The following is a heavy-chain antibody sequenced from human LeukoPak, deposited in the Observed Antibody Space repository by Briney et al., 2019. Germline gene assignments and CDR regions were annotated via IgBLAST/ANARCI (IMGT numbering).Heavy chain of an antibody. CDR1: GFTFRVYA. CDR2: ISSDGSHK. V-gene: IGHV3-30*04. J-gene: IGHJ4*02. CDR3: AKRRFLESTPYYFDY. D-gene: IGHD3-3*01. Sequence: GGSLRLSCAASGFTFRVYAMHWVRQAPGKGMEWVAVISSDGSHKFYADSVKGRFTISRDNSKNTLYLQMNGLRVEDSALYYCAKRRFLESTPYYFDYWGQGTLVTVSS.